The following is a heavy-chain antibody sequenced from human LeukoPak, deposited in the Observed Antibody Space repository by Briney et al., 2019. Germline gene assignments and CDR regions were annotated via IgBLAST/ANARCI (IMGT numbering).Heavy chain of an antibody. Sequence: TSETLSLTCTVSGGSISSYHWSWIRQPPGKGLEWIGYIYYSGSTNYNPSLKSRVTISVDTSKNQFSLKLSSVTAADTAVYYCARDPLGYYGMDVWGQGTTVTVSS. CDR2: IYYSGST. CDR3: ARDPLGYYGMDV. CDR1: GGSISSYH. V-gene: IGHV4-59*01. J-gene: IGHJ6*02.